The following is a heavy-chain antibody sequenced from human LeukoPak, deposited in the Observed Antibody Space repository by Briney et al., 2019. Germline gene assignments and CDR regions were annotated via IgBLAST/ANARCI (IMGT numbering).Heavy chain of an antibody. Sequence: GASVKVSCKASGYTFTGYYMHWVRQAPGQGLEWMGWINPNSGGTNYAQKLQGRVTMTTDTSTSTAYMELRSLRSDDTAVYYCARDALRFLEWFAPWGREPWSPSPQ. CDR3: ARDALRFLEWFAP. CDR1: GYTFTGYY. J-gene: IGHJ5*02. D-gene: IGHD3-3*01. CDR2: INPNSGGT. V-gene: IGHV1-2*02.